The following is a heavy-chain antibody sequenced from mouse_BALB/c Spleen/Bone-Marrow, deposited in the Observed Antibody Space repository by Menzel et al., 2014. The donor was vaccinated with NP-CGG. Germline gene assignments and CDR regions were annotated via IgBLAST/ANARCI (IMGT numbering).Heavy chain of an antibody. J-gene: IGHJ2*01. D-gene: IGHD1-1*01. CDR3: ARDEDYYGSTDFDY. Sequence: EVKLVESGPELVKPGASAKISCKASGYSFTGYYMHWVKQSHVKSLEWIGRINPYNGATSYNQNFKDKASLTVDKSSSTAYMELHSLTSEDSAVYYCARDEDYYGSTDFDYWGQGTTLTVSS. CDR1: GYSFTGYY. CDR2: INPYNGAT. V-gene: IGHV1-31*01.